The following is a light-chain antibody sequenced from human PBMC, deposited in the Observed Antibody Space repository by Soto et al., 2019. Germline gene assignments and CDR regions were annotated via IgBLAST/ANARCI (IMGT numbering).Light chain of an antibody. Sequence: QSALTQAASVSGSPGQSITISCTGTSSDVGGYNYVSWYQQDPGKAPKLIIYEVSKRPSGVSNRFSGSKSGNTASLTIFGLQAADEADYYCSSYTGSSLYVFGTGTKLTVL. CDR1: SSDVGGYNY. V-gene: IGLV2-14*01. CDR3: SSYTGSSLYV. J-gene: IGLJ1*01. CDR2: EVS.